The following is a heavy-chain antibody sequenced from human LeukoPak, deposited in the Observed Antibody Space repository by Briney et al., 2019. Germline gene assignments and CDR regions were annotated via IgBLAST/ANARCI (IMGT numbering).Heavy chain of an antibody. D-gene: IGHD3-22*01. Sequence: GVALTLSCAASGFTFSSYAMSWVRQAPEKGLEWVSTISGSGGSTYYADSVKGRFTISRDNSKNTLYLQMNSLRAEDTAVYYCARKYYFDNTVATDAFDIWGQGTMVTVSS. CDR2: ISGSGGST. V-gene: IGHV3-23*01. CDR3: ARKYYFDNTVATDAFDI. J-gene: IGHJ3*02. CDR1: GFTFSSYA.